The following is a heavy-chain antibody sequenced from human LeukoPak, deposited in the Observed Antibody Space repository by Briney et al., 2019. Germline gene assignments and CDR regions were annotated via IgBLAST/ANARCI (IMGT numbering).Heavy chain of an antibody. J-gene: IGHJ4*02. CDR1: GGSISSSSYY. D-gene: IGHD6-19*01. V-gene: IGHV4-39*01. Sequence: SETLSLTCTVSGGSISSSSYYWGWIRQPPGKGLEWIGSIYYSGSTYYNPSLKSRATISVDTSKNQFSLKLSSVTAADTAVYYCARHGSSGWYDYFDYWGQGTLVTVSS. CDR3: ARHGSSGWYDYFDY. CDR2: IYYSGST.